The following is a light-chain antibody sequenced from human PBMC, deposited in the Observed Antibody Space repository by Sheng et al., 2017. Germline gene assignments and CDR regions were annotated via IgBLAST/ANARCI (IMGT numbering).Light chain of an antibody. J-gene: IGKJ3*01. CDR2: DAS. CDR3: QQFHNFPLT. V-gene: IGKV1D-13*01. Sequence: AIQLTQSPSSLPASVGDRVRISCRADQAMGSALAWYQQKPGKAPKLLIYDASTLERGVPSRFSGSGSGRDFTLTISSLQPEDFATYYCQQFHNFPLTFGPGTKVETK. CDR1: QAMGSA.